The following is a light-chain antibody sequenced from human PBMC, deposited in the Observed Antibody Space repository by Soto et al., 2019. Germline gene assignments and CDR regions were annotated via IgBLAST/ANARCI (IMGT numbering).Light chain of an antibody. CDR3: SSYTISNTLPFV. J-gene: IGLJ1*01. CDR2: EVT. V-gene: IGLV2-14*01. CDR1: RRDVGGYNY. Sequence: QSALPQPASVSGSPGQSITISCTGTRRDVGGYNYVSWYQQYPGKSPKLLIYEVTHRPSGVSNRFSGSKSGNTASLTISGLQAEDEADYYCSSYTISNTLPFVFGTGTKSPS.